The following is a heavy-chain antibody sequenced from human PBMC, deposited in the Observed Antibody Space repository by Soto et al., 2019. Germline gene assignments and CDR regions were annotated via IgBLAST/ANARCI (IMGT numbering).Heavy chain of an antibody. CDR1: GFTFSSYA. D-gene: IGHD3-10*01. Sequence: GSLRLSCAASGFTFSSYAMSWVRQAPGKGLEWVSAISGSGGSIYYADSVKGRFTISRDNSKNTLYLQMNSLRAEDTAVYYCAKDSGFPPKFDYWGQGTLVTVSS. J-gene: IGHJ4*02. V-gene: IGHV3-23*01. CDR2: ISGSGGSI. CDR3: AKDSGFPPKFDY.